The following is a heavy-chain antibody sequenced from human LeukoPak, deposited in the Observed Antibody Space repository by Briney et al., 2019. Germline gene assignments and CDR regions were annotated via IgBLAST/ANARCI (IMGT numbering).Heavy chain of an antibody. CDR1: GGSFSGYY. CDR2: INHSGST. CDR3: ARRTYDSSGASPYY. Sequence: SETLSLTCAVYGGSFSGYYWSWIRQPPGKGLEWIGEINHSGSTNYNPSLKSRVTISVDTSKNQFSLKLSSVTAADTAVYYCARRTYDSSGASPYYWGQGTLVTVSS. J-gene: IGHJ4*02. V-gene: IGHV4-34*01. D-gene: IGHD3-22*01.